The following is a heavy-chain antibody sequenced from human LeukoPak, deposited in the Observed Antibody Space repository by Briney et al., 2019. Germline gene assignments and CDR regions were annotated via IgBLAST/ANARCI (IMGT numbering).Heavy chain of an antibody. J-gene: IGHJ6*02. V-gene: IGHV4-59*08. CDR1: GGSISSHY. Sequence: SETLSLTCIVSGGSISSHYWSWIRQPPGKGLEWIGYIYYSGSTNYNPSLKSRVTISVDTSKNQFSLKLSSVTAADTAVYYCARAPLYSGGSGWSIYYFYAMDVWGQGTTVTVSS. CDR2: IYYSGST. D-gene: IGHD6-19*01. CDR3: ARAPLYSGGSGWSIYYFYAMDV.